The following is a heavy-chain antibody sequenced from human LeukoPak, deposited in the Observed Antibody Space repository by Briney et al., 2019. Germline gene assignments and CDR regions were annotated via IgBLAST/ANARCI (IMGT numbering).Heavy chain of an antibody. CDR3: ARGGYSSSWPQGDY. D-gene: IGHD6-13*01. J-gene: IGHJ4*02. Sequence: HPGGSLRLSCATSGFTFGTNSMNWVRQAPGKGLEWLSYITGSSDIIYYADSVKGRFTISRDNAKNTLYLQMNSLRAEDTAVYYCARGGYSSSWPQGDYWGQGTLVTVSS. CDR2: ITGSSDII. V-gene: IGHV3-48*04. CDR1: GFTFGTNS.